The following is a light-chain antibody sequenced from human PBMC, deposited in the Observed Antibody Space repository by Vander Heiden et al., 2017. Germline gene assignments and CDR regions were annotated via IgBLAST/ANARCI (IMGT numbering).Light chain of an antibody. Sequence: EIVMTHSPATLSVSPGERATLSCRASQSVSSNLAWYQQKPGQAPRLLIYGASTRATGIPARFSGSGSGTEFTLTISSLQSEDFAVYYCQQYYNSLPKTFGQGTKVEIK. CDR1: QSVSSN. CDR3: QQYYNSLPKT. V-gene: IGKV3-15*01. CDR2: GAS. J-gene: IGKJ1*01.